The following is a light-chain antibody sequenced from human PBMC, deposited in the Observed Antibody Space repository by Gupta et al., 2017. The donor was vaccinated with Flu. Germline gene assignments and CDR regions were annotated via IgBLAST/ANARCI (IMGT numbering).Light chain of an antibody. CDR3: QSADSTSTYYV. CDR1: ALPNQY. CDR2: KDT. Sequence: SYELTQPPSVSVSPGQTATITCSGDALPNQYVYWFQQKPGQAPALLIYKDTERPSGIPERFSASGSGTTVTLTISGVQAEDEADYYCQSADSTSTYYVFGAGTKVTVL. V-gene: IGLV3-25*03. J-gene: IGLJ1*01.